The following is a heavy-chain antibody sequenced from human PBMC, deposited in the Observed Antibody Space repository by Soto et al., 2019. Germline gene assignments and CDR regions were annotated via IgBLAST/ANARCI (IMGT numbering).Heavy chain of an antibody. V-gene: IGHV1-24*01. CDR2: FDLENGET. J-gene: IGHJ4*02. Sequence: ASVKVSCKVSGYTLTELSIHWVRQAPGEGLEWMGGFDLENGETIYAQRFQGRVTMTEESSADTPYMELSSLRSEDTAVYYCAIDVRSRNQFDHGGQGNMVTV. CDR3: AIDVRSRNQFDH. CDR1: GYTLTELS. D-gene: IGHD3-10*01.